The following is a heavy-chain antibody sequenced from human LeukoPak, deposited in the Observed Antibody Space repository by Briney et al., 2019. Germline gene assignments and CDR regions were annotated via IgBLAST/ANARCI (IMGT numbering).Heavy chain of an antibody. Sequence: SETLSLTCSVSGYSISNAYYWGWIRQPPGKGLEWIGSIYYSGSTYYNPSLKSRVTISVDTSKNQFSLKLSSVTAADTAVYYCASRAAAGTSDFDYWGQGTLVTVSS. CDR2: IYYSGST. J-gene: IGHJ4*02. D-gene: IGHD6-13*01. CDR3: ASRAAAGTSDFDY. CDR1: GYSISNAYY. V-gene: IGHV4-38-2*02.